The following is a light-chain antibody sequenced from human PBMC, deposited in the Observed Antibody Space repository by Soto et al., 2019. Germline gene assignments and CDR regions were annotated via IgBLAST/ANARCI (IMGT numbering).Light chain of an antibody. CDR2: WAS. V-gene: IGKV4-1*01. J-gene: IGKJ4*01. CDR3: QQYYSTLT. CDR1: QSVLYSSDNKNY. Sequence: DIVMTQSPDSLAVSLGERATINCKSSQSVLYSSDNKNYLAWYQQKPGQPPKLLIYWASTRDSGVPDRFSGSGFGADFLPTISSLQAEDVAVYYCQQYYSTLTFGGGTKVEIK.